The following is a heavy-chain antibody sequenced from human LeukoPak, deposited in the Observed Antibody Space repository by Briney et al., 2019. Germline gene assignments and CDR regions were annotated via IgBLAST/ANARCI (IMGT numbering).Heavy chain of an antibody. Sequence: GGSLRLSXAASGFTFSSYGMNWVRQAPGKGLEWVSSIGSSGTYIYFADSVKGRFTISRDNAKNSLYLQMNSLRAEDTALYYCAREQSYSEEIVVVNPPFDYWGQGTLVTVSS. CDR2: IGSSGTYI. CDR3: AREQSYSEEIVVVNPPFDY. J-gene: IGHJ4*02. D-gene: IGHD2-21*01. CDR1: GFTFSSYG. V-gene: IGHV3-21*01.